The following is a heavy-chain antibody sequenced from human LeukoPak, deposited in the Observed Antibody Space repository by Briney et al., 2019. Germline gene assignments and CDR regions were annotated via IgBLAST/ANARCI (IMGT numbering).Heavy chain of an antibody. D-gene: IGHD2-2*01. CDR3: ARAQEGCSRASCYLER. CDR2: MHHSGRT. Sequence: SETLSLTCAISGASISSTNWWIWVRQPPGKGLEWIGEMHHSGRTNYNPSLKSRITISVDKSKNQVFLRLNSVAAADTALYYCARAQEGCSRASCYLERWGQGTLVTVSS. CDR1: GASISSTNW. J-gene: IGHJ4*02. V-gene: IGHV4-4*02.